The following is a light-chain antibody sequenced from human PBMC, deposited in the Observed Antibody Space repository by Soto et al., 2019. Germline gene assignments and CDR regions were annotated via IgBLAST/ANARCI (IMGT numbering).Light chain of an antibody. CDR3: SSYTSSTTVE. CDR1: SSDVGGSDF. CDR2: DVS. J-gene: IGLJ2*01. Sequence: QSVLTQPASVSGPPGQSITISCTGTSSDVGGSDFVSWYQHHPGKAPKLMIYDVSSRPSGVSNRFSGSKSGNTASLTISGLQAEDEADYYCSSYTSSTTVEFGGGTKLTVL. V-gene: IGLV2-14*03.